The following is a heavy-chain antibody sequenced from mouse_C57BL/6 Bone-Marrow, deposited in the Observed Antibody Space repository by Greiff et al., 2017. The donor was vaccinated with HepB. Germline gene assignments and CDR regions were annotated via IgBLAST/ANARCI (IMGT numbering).Heavy chain of an antibody. V-gene: IGHV5-17*01. CDR3: ARSITTVVATDYYAMDY. Sequence: EVQLVESGGGLVKPGGSLKLSCAASGFTFSDYGMHWVRQAPEKGLEWVAYVSSGSSTIYYADTVKGRFTISRDNAKNTLFLQMTSLRSEDTAMYYCARSITTVVATDYYAMDYWGQGTSVTVSS. J-gene: IGHJ4*01. CDR2: VSSGSSTI. CDR1: GFTFSDYG. D-gene: IGHD1-1*01.